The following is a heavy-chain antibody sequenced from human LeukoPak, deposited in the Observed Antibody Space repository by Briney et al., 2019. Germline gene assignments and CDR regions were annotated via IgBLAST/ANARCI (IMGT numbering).Heavy chain of an antibody. Sequence: SETLSLTCTVSGGSISSGSYYWSWIRQPAGKGLEWIGRIYTSESTNYNPSLKSRVTMSVDTSKNQFSLKLSSVTAADTAVYYCARDRSREPGGATYYYYYMDVWGKGTTVTISS. J-gene: IGHJ6*03. V-gene: IGHV4-61*02. CDR3: ARDRSREPGGATYYYYYMDV. CDR2: IYTSEST. D-gene: IGHD1-26*01. CDR1: GGSISSGSYY.